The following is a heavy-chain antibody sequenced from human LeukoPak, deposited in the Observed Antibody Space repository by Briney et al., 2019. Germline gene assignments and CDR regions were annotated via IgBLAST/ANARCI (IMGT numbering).Heavy chain of an antibody. CDR3: ARRVWPNYFDY. Sequence: PSETLSLTCAVPGYSISSGYYWGWIRQPPGKGLEWIGSIYHSGSTYYNPSLKSRVTISIDTSNNQYSLKLSSATAADTAAYYCARRVWPNYFDYWGPGTLVTVSS. J-gene: IGHJ4*02. CDR1: GYSISSGYY. CDR2: IYHSGST. V-gene: IGHV4-38-2*01.